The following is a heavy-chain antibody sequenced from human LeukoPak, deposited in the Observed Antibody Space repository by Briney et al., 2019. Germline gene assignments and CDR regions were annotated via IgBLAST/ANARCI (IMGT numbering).Heavy chain of an antibody. CDR1: GGTFSSYA. CDR3: ARDLAVAGIGADFDY. V-gene: IGHV1-69*04. CDR2: IVPIFGIA. J-gene: IGHJ4*02. D-gene: IGHD6-19*01. Sequence: GASVKVSCKASGGTFSSYAISWVRQAPGQGLEWMGRIVPIFGIANYAQKFQGRVTITADKSTSTAYMELSSLRSEDTAVYYCARDLAVAGIGADFDYWGQGTLVPVSS.